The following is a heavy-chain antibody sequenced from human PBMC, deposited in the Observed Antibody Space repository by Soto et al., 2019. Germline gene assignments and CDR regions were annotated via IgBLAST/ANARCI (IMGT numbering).Heavy chain of an antibody. CDR1: GFTVSSNY. CDR3: ARGPLRYFDWSGAFDI. D-gene: IGHD3-9*01. V-gene: IGHV3-53*01. Sequence: EVQLVESGGGLIQPGGSLRLSCAASGFTVSSNYMSWVRQAPGKGLEWVSVIYSGGSTYYADSVKGRFTISRDNSKNTLYLQMNSLRAEDTAVYYCARGPLRYFDWSGAFDIRGQGTMVTVSS. J-gene: IGHJ3*02. CDR2: IYSGGST.